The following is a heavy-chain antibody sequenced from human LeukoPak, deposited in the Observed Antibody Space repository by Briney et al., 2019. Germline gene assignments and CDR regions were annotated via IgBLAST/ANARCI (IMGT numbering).Heavy chain of an antibody. CDR1: GYTFTSYY. D-gene: IGHD2-15*01. Sequence: ASVKVSCKASGYTFTSYYMHWVRQAPGQGLEWMGIINPSGGSTSYAQKFQGRVTMTRDMSTSTVYMELNSLKTEDTTVYYCTTLGVPYCSGGSCYPGYGATYYYYYYMDVWGKGTTVTVSS. CDR3: TTLGVPYCSGGSCYPGYGATYYYYYYMDV. CDR2: INPSGGST. J-gene: IGHJ6*03. V-gene: IGHV1-46*03.